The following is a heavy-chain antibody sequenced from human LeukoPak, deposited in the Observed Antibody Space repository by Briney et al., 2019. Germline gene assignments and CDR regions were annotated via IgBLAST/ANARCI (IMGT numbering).Heavy chain of an antibody. CDR2: IAGGGWNK. V-gene: IGHV3-23*01. J-gene: IGHJ4*02. CDR3: AKGHRYCTSGNCNSAIDY. Sequence: GGSLRLSCSISGFTFSLYAISWVRQAPGKGLEWVSTIAGGGWNKDYTESVKGRFTISRDNSKNTLYLQMSSMGAEDTAVYYCAKGHRYCTSGNCNSAIDYWGQGTLVTVSS. D-gene: IGHD2-15*01. CDR1: GFTFSLYA.